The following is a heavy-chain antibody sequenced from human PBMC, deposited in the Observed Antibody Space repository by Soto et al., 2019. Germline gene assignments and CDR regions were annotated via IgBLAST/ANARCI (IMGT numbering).Heavy chain of an antibody. D-gene: IGHD3-22*01. J-gene: IGHJ6*02. Sequence: PGESLKISCKGSGYSFTSYWIGWVRQMPGKGLEWMGIIYPGDSDTRYSPSFQGQVTISADKSISTAYLQWSSLKASDTAMYYCARQPSRGLLFYFYGMDVWVQGTTVTVAS. CDR3: ARQPSRGLLFYFYGMDV. V-gene: IGHV5-51*01. CDR2: IYPGDSDT. CDR1: GYSFTSYW.